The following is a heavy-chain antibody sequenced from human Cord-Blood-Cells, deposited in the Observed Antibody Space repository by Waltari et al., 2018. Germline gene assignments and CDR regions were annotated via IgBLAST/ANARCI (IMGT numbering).Heavy chain of an antibody. J-gene: IGHJ5*02. CDR2: INHSGST. CDR3: AGDIVVVPAAIRYNWFDP. V-gene: IGHV4-34*01. D-gene: IGHD2-2*02. CDR1: GGSFSGYY. Sequence: QVQLQQWGAGLLKPSETLSLTCAVYGGSFSGYYWSWIRQPPGMGLEWIGEINHSGSTNYNPSLKSRVTISVDTSKNQFSLKLSSVTAADTAVYYCAGDIVVVPAAIRYNWFDPWGQGTLVTVSS.